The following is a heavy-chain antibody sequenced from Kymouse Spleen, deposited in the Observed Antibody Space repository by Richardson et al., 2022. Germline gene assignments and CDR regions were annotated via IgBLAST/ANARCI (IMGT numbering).Heavy chain of an antibody. CDR3: AKDLYYGSGSPLYGMDV. CDR1: GFTFSSYG. Sequence: QVQLVESGGGVVQPGRSLRLSCAASGFTFSSYGMHWVRQAPGKGLEWVAVISYDGSNKYYADSVKGRFTISRDNSKNTLYLQMNSLRAEDTAVYYCAKDLYYGSGSPLYGMDVWGQGTTVTVSS. J-gene: IGHJ6*02. CDR2: ISYDGSNK. V-gene: IGHV3-30*18. D-gene: IGHD3-10*01.